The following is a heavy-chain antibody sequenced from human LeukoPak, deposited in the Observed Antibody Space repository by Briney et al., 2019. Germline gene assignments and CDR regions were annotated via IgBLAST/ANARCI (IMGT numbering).Heavy chain of an antibody. Sequence: TGGSLRLSCAASGFTFSSYGMHWVRQAPGKGLEWVAFIRYDGSNKYYADSVKGRFTISRDNSKNTLYLQMNSLRAEDTAVYYCAKDSKRGWWELPSEGFDYWGQGTLVTVSS. CDR3: AKDSKRGWWELPSEGFDY. D-gene: IGHD1-26*01. CDR2: IRYDGSNK. V-gene: IGHV3-30*02. CDR1: GFTFSSYG. J-gene: IGHJ4*02.